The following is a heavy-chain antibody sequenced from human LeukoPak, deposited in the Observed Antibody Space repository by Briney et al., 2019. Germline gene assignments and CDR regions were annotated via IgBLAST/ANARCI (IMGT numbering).Heavy chain of an antibody. J-gene: IGHJ5*02. CDR1: GGSISSGGYS. V-gene: IGHV4-30-2*01. D-gene: IGHD1-1*01. CDR3: ARAQLERRRWFDP. Sequence: SETLSLTCAVSGGSISSGGYSWSWIRQPPGKGLEWIGYIYHSGSTYYNPSLKSRVTISVDRSKNQFSLKLSSVTAADTAVYYCARAQLERRRWFDPWGQGTLVTVSS. CDR2: IYHSGST.